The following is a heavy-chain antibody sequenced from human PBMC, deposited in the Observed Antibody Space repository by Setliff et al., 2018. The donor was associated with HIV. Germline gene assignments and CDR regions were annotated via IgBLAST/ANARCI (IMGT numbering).Heavy chain of an antibody. D-gene: IGHD1-1*01. V-gene: IGHV3-11*01. CDR2: IGSSGSTI. CDR1: EFTFNIYA. J-gene: IGHJ4*02. CDR3: GRGGGPELDY. Sequence: GGSLRLSCAASEFTFNIYAMSWVRQAPGKGLEWVSYIGSSGSTIYYADSVKGRFTISRDNAKNSLYLQMNSLRTEDTAVYYCGRGGGPELDYWGQGTLVTVSS.